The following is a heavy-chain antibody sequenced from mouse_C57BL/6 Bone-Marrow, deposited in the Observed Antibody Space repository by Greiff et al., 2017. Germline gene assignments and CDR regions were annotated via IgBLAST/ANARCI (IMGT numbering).Heavy chain of an antibody. CDR3: TIYSNYDAMDY. D-gene: IGHD2-5*01. CDR2: IDPENGDT. V-gene: IGHV14-4*01. J-gene: IGHJ4*01. Sequence: VQLQQSGAELVRPGASVKLSCTASGFNIKDDYMHWVKQRPEQGLEWIGWIDPENGDTEYASKFQGKATITADTSSNTAYLQLSSLTSEDTAVYYCTIYSNYDAMDYWGQGTSVTGSS. CDR1: GFNIKDDY.